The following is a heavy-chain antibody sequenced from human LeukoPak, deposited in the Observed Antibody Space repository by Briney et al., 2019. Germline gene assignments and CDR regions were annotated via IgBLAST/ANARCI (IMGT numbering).Heavy chain of an antibody. V-gene: IGHV1-2*02. CDR2: INPNSGGT. Sequence: ASVKVSCKASGYTFTGYYMHWVRQAPGQALEWMGWINPNSGGTNFAQKFQGRVTMTRDTSISTAYMELSRLRSDDTAVYYCAREKRVAGSRGGFDPWGQGTLVTVSS. CDR3: AREKRVAGSRGGFDP. D-gene: IGHD6-19*01. J-gene: IGHJ5*02. CDR1: GYTFTGYY.